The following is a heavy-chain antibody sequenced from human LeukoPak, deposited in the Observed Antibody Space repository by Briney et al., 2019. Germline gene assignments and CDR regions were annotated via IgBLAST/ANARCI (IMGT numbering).Heavy chain of an antibody. CDR1: GFTFSSYA. D-gene: IGHD3-10*01. J-gene: IGHJ4*02. CDR2: ITGSGGRT. V-gene: IGHV3-23*01. Sequence: GGSLRLSCAASGFTFSSYAMNWVRQAPGKGLEWVSAITGSGGRTYYADSVKGRFTISRDNAKNSLYLQMNSLRAEDTAVYYCARGRVRGVYLPDWGQGTLVTVSS. CDR3: ARGRVRGVYLPD.